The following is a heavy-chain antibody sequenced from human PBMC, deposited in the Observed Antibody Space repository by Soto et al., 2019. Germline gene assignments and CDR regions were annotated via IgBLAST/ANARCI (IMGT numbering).Heavy chain of an antibody. CDR1: GDSVSRTY. Sequence: LETLSLTCTVSGDSVSRTYWSWIRQPSGKGLEWMGYIYHTGGTDFNPSLRSRVTISMDTSKNQFSLKLSSVTTADTAVYYCARGANWFDPWGQGTLVTVSS. J-gene: IGHJ5*02. CDR2: IYHTGGT. CDR3: ARGANWFDP. V-gene: IGHV4-59*02.